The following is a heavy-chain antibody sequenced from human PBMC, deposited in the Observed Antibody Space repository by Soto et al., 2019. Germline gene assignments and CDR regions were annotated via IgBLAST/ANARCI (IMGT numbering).Heavy chain of an antibody. CDR2: INAGNGNT. CDR3: ARSVNYYDSSGVRRYFDY. D-gene: IGHD3-22*01. V-gene: IGHV1-3*01. CDR1: GYTFTSYA. Sequence: ASVKVSCKASGYTFTSYAMHWVRQAPGQRLEWMGWINAGNGNTKYSQKFQGRVTMTTDTSTSTAYMELRSLRSDDTAVYYCARSVNYYDSSGVRRYFDYWGQGTLVTVSS. J-gene: IGHJ4*02.